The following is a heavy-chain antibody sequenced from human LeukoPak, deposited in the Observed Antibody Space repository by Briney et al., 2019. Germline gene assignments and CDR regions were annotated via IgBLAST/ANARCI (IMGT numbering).Heavy chain of an antibody. CDR1: GGTLSSYA. J-gene: IGHJ1*01. Sequence: SVKVSCKASGGTLSSYAISWVRQAPGQGLEWMGGIIPIFGTANHAQKFQGRVTITADESTSTAYMELSRLRSEDTAVYYCARDRTAVAGRAEYFQHWGQGTLVTVSS. D-gene: IGHD6-19*01. V-gene: IGHV1-69*01. CDR2: IIPIFGTA. CDR3: ARDRTAVAGRAEYFQH.